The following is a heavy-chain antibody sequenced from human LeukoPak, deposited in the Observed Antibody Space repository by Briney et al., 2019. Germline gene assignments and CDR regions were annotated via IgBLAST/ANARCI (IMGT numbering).Heavy chain of an antibody. CDR2: IYYSGST. CDR3: ARQPRLRWANDAFDI. D-gene: IGHD4-23*01. J-gene: IGHJ3*02. V-gene: IGHV4-39*01. Sequence: SETLSLTCTVSGGSISSSSYYWGWIRQPPGKGLEWIGSIYYSGSTYYNPSLKSRVTISVDTSKNQFSLKLSSVTAADTAVYYCARQPRLRWANDAFDIWGQGTMVTVSS. CDR1: GGSISSSSYY.